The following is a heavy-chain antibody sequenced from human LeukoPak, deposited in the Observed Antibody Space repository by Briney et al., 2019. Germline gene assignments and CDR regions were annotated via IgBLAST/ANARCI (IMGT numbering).Heavy chain of an antibody. D-gene: IGHD3-9*01. Sequence: GGSLRLSCAACGFTFSDYYMSWIRQAPGKGLEWVSYISSSGSAIYYADSVKGRFTISRDNAKNSLYLQMNSLRAEDTAVYYCADWSEARGFDYWGQGTLVTVSS. V-gene: IGHV3-11*04. CDR3: ADWSEARGFDY. J-gene: IGHJ4*02. CDR1: GFTFSDYY. CDR2: ISSSGSAI.